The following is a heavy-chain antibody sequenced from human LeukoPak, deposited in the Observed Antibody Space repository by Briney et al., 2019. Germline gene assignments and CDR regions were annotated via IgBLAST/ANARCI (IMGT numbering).Heavy chain of an antibody. CDR2: INHSGST. J-gene: IGHJ4*02. CDR3: ARDGVAAAVKLDY. Sequence: PSETLSLTCAVYGGSFSGYYWSWIRKPPGKGLEWIGEINHSGSTNCNPSLKSRVTISVDTSKNQFSLKLSSVTAADTAVYYCARDGVAAAVKLDYWGQGTLVTVSS. V-gene: IGHV4-34*01. CDR1: GGSFSGYY. D-gene: IGHD6-13*01.